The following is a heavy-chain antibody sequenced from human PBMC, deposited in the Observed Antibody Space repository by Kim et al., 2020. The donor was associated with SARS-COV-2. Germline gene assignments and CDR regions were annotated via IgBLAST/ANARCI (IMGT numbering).Heavy chain of an antibody. V-gene: IGHV3-21*04. CDR3: ARGKGDYYGSASFDY. D-gene: IGHD3-10*01. Sequence: SLKGRFTISRDNAASSLYLQMNSLRVDDTAIYYCARGKGDYYGSASFDYWGQGALVTVSS. J-gene: IGHJ4*02.